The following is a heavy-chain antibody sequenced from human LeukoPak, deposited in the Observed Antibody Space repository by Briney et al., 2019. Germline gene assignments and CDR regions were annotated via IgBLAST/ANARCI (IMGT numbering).Heavy chain of an antibody. CDR2: TYFKSKWYN. CDR3: ARDFFGGPGYFDY. Sequence: SQTLSLTCAISGDTVSTNSVAWDWIRLSPTNGLEWLGRTYFKSKWYNDYAVSVKSRLTTNPDTSKNQFSLQLNSVTPEDTAVYYCARDFFGGPGYFDYWGQGTLVTVSS. CDR1: GDTVSTNSVA. V-gene: IGHV6-1*01. J-gene: IGHJ4*02. D-gene: IGHD2-15*01.